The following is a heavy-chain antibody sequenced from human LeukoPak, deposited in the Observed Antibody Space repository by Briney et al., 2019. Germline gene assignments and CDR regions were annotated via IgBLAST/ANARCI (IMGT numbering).Heavy chain of an antibody. CDR2: INPNSGGT. Sequence: ASVKVSCKASGYTFTGYYMHWVRQAPGQGLEWMGWINPNSGGTNYAQKFQGRVTMTRDTSISTAYMELSRLRSDDTAVYYCARETRGTNYYDSSGYGTDYWGQGTLVTVSS. J-gene: IGHJ4*02. CDR1: GYTFTGYY. CDR3: ARETRGTNYYDSSGYGTDY. D-gene: IGHD3-22*01. V-gene: IGHV1-2*02.